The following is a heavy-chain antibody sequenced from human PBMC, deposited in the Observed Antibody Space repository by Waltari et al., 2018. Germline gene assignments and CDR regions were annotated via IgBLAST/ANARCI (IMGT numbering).Heavy chain of an antibody. CDR2: INPKSGGT. Sequence: QVQLVQSGAEVTKPGASVKVSCKPSGYTFPDYHIHWVRQAPGQGLEWMGWINPKSGGTYDAQTFQGWVTMTRDTSTSTVYMELSSLKSDDTAMYYCARRSCTGECYAPYVYWGQGSLVTVSS. CDR1: GYTFPDYH. V-gene: IGHV1-2*04. D-gene: IGHD2-8*02. CDR3: ARRSCTGECYAPYVY. J-gene: IGHJ4*02.